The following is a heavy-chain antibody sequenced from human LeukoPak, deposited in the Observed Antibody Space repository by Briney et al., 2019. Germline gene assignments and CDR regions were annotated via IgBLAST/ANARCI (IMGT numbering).Heavy chain of an antibody. CDR1: GGSISSSSYY. CDR3: ARHTLPHYGMDV. J-gene: IGHJ6*02. V-gene: IGHV4-39*01. CDR2: IYYSGST. Sequence: SETLSLTCTVSGGSISSSSYYWGWIRQPPGKGLEWIGSIYYSGSTYFNPSLKSRVTISVDTSKNQFSLKLSSVTAADTAVYYCARHTLPHYGMDVWGQGTTVTVSS.